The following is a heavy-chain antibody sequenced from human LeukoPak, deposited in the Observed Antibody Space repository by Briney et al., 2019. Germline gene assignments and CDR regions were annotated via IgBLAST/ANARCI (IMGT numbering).Heavy chain of an antibody. J-gene: IGHJ4*02. CDR3: VKPNFLVPFDY. Sequence: GRSLRLSCAASGFTFSSYAMHWVRQAPGKGLEYVSAISSNGGSTYYADSVKGRFTISRDNSKNTLYLQMSSLRAEDTAVYYCVKPNFLVPFDYWGQGTLVTVSS. CDR2: ISSNGGST. CDR1: GFTFSSYA. V-gene: IGHV3-64D*06.